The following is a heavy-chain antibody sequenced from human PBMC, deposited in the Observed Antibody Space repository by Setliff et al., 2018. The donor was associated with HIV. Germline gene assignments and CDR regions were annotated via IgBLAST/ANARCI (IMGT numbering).Heavy chain of an antibody. V-gene: IGHV1-18*01. CDR2: ISVYNGDT. Sequence: ASVKVSCKASGYPFSNFGISWVRQAPGQGLEWMAWISVYNGDTNFAQKFQGRVTIIADKSTSTAYMELSSLRSEDTAVYYCATIPRPSYYYYYYMDVWGKGTTVTVSS. CDR3: ATIPRPSYYYYYYMDV. D-gene: IGHD6-6*01. CDR1: GYPFSNFG. J-gene: IGHJ6*03.